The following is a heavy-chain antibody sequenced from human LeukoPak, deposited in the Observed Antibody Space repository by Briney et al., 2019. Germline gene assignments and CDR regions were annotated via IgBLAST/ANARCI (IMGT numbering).Heavy chain of an antibody. CDR2: IKSKTDGGTT. V-gene: IGHV3-15*01. Sequence: PGGSLRLSCAASGFTFSNAWMSWVRQAPGKGLEWVGRIKSKTDGGTTDYAAPVKGRFTISRDDSKNTLYLQMNSLKTEDTAVYYCASSDCSGGSCYPDAFDIWGQGTMVTVSS. J-gene: IGHJ3*02. CDR3: ASSDCSGGSCYPDAFDI. CDR1: GFTFSNAW. D-gene: IGHD2-15*01.